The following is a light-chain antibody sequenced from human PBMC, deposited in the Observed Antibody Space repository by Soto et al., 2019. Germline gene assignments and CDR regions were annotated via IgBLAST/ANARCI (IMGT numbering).Light chain of an antibody. Sequence: EVLMTQSPATLSVSPGERATLSCRASQSVSEYLAWYQQKPGQAPRLLIYGASTRATGIPARFSGSGSGTEFTLTISSLQSEDFAVYYCQQYHIWPSITFGQGTRLE. CDR1: QSVSEY. J-gene: IGKJ5*01. CDR2: GAS. V-gene: IGKV3-15*01. CDR3: QQYHIWPSIT.